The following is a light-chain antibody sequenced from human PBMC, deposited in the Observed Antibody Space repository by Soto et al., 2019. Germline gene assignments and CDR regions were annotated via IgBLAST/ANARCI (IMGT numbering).Light chain of an antibody. Sequence: EIVLTQSPGTLSWSLGERATLSCRASQSVSQYLAWYQQKPGQAPRLLIYGASTMATGSPARFSGSGSGPEFTLTISSLQSEDFAVYYCQQYNNWPPLTFGGGTKVEIK. J-gene: IGKJ4*01. CDR3: QQYNNWPPLT. CDR1: QSVSQY. V-gene: IGKV3-15*01. CDR2: GAS.